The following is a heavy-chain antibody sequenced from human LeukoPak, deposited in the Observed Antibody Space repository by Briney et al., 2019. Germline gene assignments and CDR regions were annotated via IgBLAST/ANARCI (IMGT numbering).Heavy chain of an antibody. Sequence: GASVKVSCKASGYTFTSYDINWVRQATGQGLEWMGWMNPNSGNTGYAQKFQGRVTITRNTSISTAYMELSSLRPEDTALYHCAKEVDCPSDCLFFHSWGQGTLVTVSS. CDR1: GYTFTSYD. CDR3: AKEVDCPSDCLFFHS. V-gene: IGHV1-8*03. D-gene: IGHD2-21*02. CDR2: MNPNSGNT. J-gene: IGHJ4*02.